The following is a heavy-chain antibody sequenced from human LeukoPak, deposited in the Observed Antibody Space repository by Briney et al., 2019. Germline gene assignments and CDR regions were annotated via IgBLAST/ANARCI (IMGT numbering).Heavy chain of an antibody. J-gene: IGHJ6*03. CDR1: GASIRSSGHY. CDR2: MYYGGST. D-gene: IGHD3-9*01. CDR3: ARAPRFRRYFDWSRRPKQSDYYYMDV. V-gene: IGHV4-39*07. Sequence: PSETLSLTCTVSGASIRSSGHYWGWIRQPPGTGLEWIGSMYYGGSTHYNLSLKSRVSQSVDTSKNQFSLKLSSVTAADTAVYYCARAPRFRRYFDWSRRPKQSDYYYMDVWGKGTTVTISS.